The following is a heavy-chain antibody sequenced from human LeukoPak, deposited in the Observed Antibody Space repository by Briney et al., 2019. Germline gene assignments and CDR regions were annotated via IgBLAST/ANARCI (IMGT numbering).Heavy chain of an antibody. V-gene: IGHV5-51*01. CDR2: IYPGDSDT. Sequence: GESLKISCKGSEYSFTSYWIGWVRQMPGKGLEWMGIIYPGDSDTRYSPSFQGQVTISADKSISTAYLQWSSLKASDTAMYYCAKKGRHSSNWFDPWGQGTLVTVPS. D-gene: IGHD2-21*01. CDR1: EYSFTSYW. J-gene: IGHJ5*02. CDR3: AKKGRHSSNWFDP.